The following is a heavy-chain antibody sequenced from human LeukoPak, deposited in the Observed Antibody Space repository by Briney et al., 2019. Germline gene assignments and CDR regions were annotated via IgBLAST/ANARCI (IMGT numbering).Heavy chain of an antibody. Sequence: SVKVSCKASGGTFSSYSLSWVRQAPGQGLEWMGGIIPIFGTANNAQKFQGRVTITTDESTSTVYMELSSLRSEDTAVYYCARLNCSSTSCYGDYWGQGTLVTVSS. CDR3: ARLNCSSTSCYGDY. V-gene: IGHV1-69*05. J-gene: IGHJ4*02. D-gene: IGHD2-2*01. CDR1: GGTFSSYS. CDR2: IIPIFGTA.